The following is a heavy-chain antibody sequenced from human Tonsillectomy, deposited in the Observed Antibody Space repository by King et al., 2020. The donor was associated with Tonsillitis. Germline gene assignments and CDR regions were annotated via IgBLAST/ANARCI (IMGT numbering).Heavy chain of an antibody. V-gene: IGHV3-23*04. CDR3: AKLLRSGYHLYYMDV. CDR1: GFTFSSFA. CDR2: LSDSAGGT. Sequence: VQLVQSGGGFVQPGGSLRLSCAASGFTFSSFAMTWVRQAPGKGLEWVSSLSDSAGGTYYADSVNGRFTISRDNSKSTLYLQVNGLRAEDTAVYYCAKLLRSGYHLYYMDVWGKGTTVTVSS. J-gene: IGHJ6*03. D-gene: IGHD3-3*01.